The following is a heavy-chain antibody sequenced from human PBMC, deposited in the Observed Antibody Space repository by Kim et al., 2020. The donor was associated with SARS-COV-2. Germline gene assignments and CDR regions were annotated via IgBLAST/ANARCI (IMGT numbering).Heavy chain of an antibody. J-gene: IGHJ4*02. Sequence: GGSLRLSCAASGFTFSSYSMNWVRQAPGKGLEWVSSISSSSSYIYYADSVKGRFTISRDNAKNSLYLQMNSLRAEDTAVYYCARGGGSSLNFDYWGQGTLVTVSS. D-gene: IGHD6-6*01. V-gene: IGHV3-21*01. CDR3: ARGGGSSLNFDY. CDR2: ISSSSSYI. CDR1: GFTFSSYS.